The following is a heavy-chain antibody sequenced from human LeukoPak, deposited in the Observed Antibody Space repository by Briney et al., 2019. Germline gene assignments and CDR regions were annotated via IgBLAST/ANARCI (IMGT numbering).Heavy chain of an antibody. CDR3: ARSYYDSSGQFDY. Sequence: SETLSLTCTVSGGSISSHYWSWIRQPPGKGLEWIGYIYYSGSTNYNPSLKSRVTISVDTSKNQFSLKLSSVTAADTAVYYCARSYYDSSGQFDYWGQGTLVTVSS. CDR2: IYYSGST. D-gene: IGHD3-22*01. CDR1: GGSISSHY. V-gene: IGHV4-59*11. J-gene: IGHJ4*02.